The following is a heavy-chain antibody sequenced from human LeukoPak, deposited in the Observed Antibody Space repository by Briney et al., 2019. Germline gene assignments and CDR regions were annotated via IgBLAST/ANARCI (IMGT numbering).Heavy chain of an antibody. Sequence: PGGSLRLSCAASGFTFSTYAMSWVRQAPGKGLEWVSGITGNGGTTYYADSVKGRFTISRDNSKTTVFLQINSLRVEDTAMYYCAKDDNWLQFQTWGQGTLVTVSS. D-gene: IGHD5-24*01. V-gene: IGHV3-23*01. CDR3: AKDDNWLQFQT. CDR1: GFTFSTYA. CDR2: ITGNGGTT. J-gene: IGHJ5*02.